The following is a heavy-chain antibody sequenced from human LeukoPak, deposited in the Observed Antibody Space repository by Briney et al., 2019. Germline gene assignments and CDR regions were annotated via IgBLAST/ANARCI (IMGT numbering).Heavy chain of an antibody. CDR1: GYIFTAFP. V-gene: IGHV1-3*03. J-gene: IGHJ4*02. D-gene: IGHD2-21*01. Sequence: ASVKVSCKASGYIFTAFPIHWVRQAPGQMLEWMGWINAVNGNTKYSQEFQGRITITRDTSAITAYMELSSLRSEDMAVYYCARDGLLGRNFDYWGQGTLVTVSS. CDR2: INAVNGNT. CDR3: ARDGLLGRNFDY.